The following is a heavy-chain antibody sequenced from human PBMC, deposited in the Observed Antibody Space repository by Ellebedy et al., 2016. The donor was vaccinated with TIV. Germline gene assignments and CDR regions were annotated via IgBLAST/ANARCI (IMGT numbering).Heavy chain of an antibody. J-gene: IGHJ3*02. CDR3: ATDGSYGDFRSPAHAFVI. CDR2: INQDGSEK. D-gene: IGHD4-17*01. V-gene: IGHV3-7*01. Sequence: GESLKISCAASRFSFSSYWMSWVRQSPGKGLEWVANINQDGSEKYYVDSGKGRFTISRDNAKNSLYLQMNSLRADDTSVYYCATDGSYGDFRSPAHAFVIWGQGTVVTVSS. CDR1: RFSFSSYW.